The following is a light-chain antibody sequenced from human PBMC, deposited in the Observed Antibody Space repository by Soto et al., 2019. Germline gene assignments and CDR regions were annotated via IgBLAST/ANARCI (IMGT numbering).Light chain of an antibody. CDR3: KQYNSYSEA. J-gene: IGKJ1*01. CDR1: QTSSSW. Sequence: DIQMTQSPSTLSGSVGDRVTITCRASQTSSSWLAWYQQKPGKAPKLLIYKASTLKSGVPSRFSGSGSGTEFTLTISRLQPDDFATYYCKQYNSYSEAFGQGTKVELK. V-gene: IGKV1-5*03. CDR2: KAS.